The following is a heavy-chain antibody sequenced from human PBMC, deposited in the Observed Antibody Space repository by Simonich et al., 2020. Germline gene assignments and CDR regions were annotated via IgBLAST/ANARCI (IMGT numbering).Heavy chain of an antibody. CDR2: ISSSSSYI. CDR3: ARWIAVAGTGAYGMDV. Sequence: EVQLVESGGGLVKPGGSLRLSCAASGFTFSSYSMNWVRQAPGKGLEWVSSISSSSSYIYYADSVTGRFTISRDNAKNSLYLQMTSLRAEDTAVYYCARWIAVAGTGAYGMDVWGQGTTVTVSS. CDR1: GFTFSSYS. V-gene: IGHV3-21*01. J-gene: IGHJ6*02. D-gene: IGHD6-19*01.